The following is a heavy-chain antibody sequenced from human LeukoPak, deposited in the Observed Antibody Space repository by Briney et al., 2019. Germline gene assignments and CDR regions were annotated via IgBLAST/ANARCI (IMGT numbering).Heavy chain of an antibody. Sequence: SETLSLTCTVSGYSISSGYYWGWIRQPPGKGLEWIGSIYHSGSTNYNPSLKSRVTISVDTSKNQFSLKLSSVTAADTAVYYCARVVGATLYYYYYMDVWGKGTTVTISS. V-gene: IGHV4-38-2*02. J-gene: IGHJ6*03. CDR2: IYHSGST. D-gene: IGHD1-26*01. CDR3: ARVVGATLYYYYYMDV. CDR1: GYSISSGYY.